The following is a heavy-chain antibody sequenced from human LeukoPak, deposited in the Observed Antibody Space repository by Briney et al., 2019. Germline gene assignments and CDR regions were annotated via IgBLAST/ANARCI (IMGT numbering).Heavy chain of an antibody. CDR2: ISSSSSYI. Sequence: PGGSLRLSCAASGFTFSSYSMNWVRQAPGKGLEWVSSISSSSSYIYYADSVKGRFTISRDNAKNSLYLQMNSLRAEDTAVYYCARDVRVEPVAGFDYWGQGTLVTVSS. CDR3: ARDVRVEPVAGFDY. CDR1: GFTFSSYS. J-gene: IGHJ4*02. V-gene: IGHV3-21*01. D-gene: IGHD6-19*01.